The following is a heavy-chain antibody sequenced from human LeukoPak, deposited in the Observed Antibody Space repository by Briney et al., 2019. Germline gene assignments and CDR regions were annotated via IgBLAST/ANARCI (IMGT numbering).Heavy chain of an antibody. CDR1: GFTFSSYG. Sequence: GGSLRLSCAASGFTFSSYGMHWVRQAPGKGLEWVAFIRDGGSNRYHADSVKDRLTISRDNSKNTVYLQMNSLRAEDTAIFYCARARYYNLLPGYEGAFDIWGRGTMVIVSS. CDR2: IRDGGSNR. CDR3: ARARYYNLLPGYEGAFDI. J-gene: IGHJ3*02. D-gene: IGHD3-9*01. V-gene: IGHV3-30*02.